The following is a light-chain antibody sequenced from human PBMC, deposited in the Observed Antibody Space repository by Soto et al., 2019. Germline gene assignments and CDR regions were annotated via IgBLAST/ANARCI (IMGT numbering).Light chain of an antibody. CDR2: DVS. J-gene: IGKJ1*01. V-gene: IGKV1-33*01. CDR3: QHYDSVLKWT. CDR1: QDINNN. Sequence: DIQMTQSPPSLSGFVGDRVSITCQSSQDINNNLNWYQQKPGEAPKLLISDVSNLETGVPSRFSGSGSGTDFTFTISSLQPEDVAKYYCQHYDSVLKWTLGQGTKVDIK.